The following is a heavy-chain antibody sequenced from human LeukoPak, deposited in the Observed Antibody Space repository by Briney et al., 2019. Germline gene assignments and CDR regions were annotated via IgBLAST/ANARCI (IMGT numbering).Heavy chain of an antibody. D-gene: IGHD2/OR15-2a*01. CDR1: GFTFSSYA. Sequence: GGSLRLSCAASGFTFSSYAMTWVGQAPGKGLEWVSTISGSGANTYHADSVKGRFTISRDNSKNTLSLQMNSLRVEDTALYYCAKYSDSTGAHYFDYWGQGTLVTVSS. J-gene: IGHJ4*02. CDR2: ISGSGANT. CDR3: AKYSDSTGAHYFDY. V-gene: IGHV3-23*01.